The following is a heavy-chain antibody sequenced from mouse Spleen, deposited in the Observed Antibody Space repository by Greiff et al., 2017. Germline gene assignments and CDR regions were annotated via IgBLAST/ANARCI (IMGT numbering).Heavy chain of an antibody. V-gene: IGHV1-82*01. CDR2: IYPGDGDT. Sequence: QVQLQQSGPELVKPGASVKISCKASGYAFGSSWMNWVKQRPGKGLEWIGRIYPGDGDTNYNGKFKGKATLTADKSSSTAYMQLSSLTSEDSAVYFCARRNGKDAMDYWGQGTSVTVSS. CDR3: ARRNGKDAMDY. CDR1: GYAFGSSW. D-gene: IGHD2-1*01. J-gene: IGHJ4*01.